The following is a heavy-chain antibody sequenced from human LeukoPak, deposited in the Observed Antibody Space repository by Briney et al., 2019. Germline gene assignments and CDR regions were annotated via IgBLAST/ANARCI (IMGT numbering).Heavy chain of an antibody. CDR3: IRVRTREHQYGMDV. J-gene: IGHJ6*02. CDR2: IDTAGNT. CDR1: GFTFSSYD. V-gene: IGHV3-13*01. Sequence: GGSLRLSCAASGFTFSSYDMHWVRQATGKGLEWVSAIDTAGNTYYLGSVEGRFTISRDDAKNSLYLKMNSLRDGDTAVYYCIRVRTREHQYGMDVWGQGTTVTVSS. D-gene: IGHD1-26*01.